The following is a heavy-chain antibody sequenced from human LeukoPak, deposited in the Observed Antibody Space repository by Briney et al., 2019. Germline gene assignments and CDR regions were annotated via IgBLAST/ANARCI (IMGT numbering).Heavy chain of an antibody. D-gene: IGHD3-10*01. Sequence: SETLSLTCTVSGGSISDYYWSWIRQPPGMGLEWIGYIYYSGSTKYDPSLRSRVTISVDTSKNQFSLKVNSVTAADTAVYYCAKSNGYGLVDIWGQGTMVTVSS. CDR2: IYYSGST. V-gene: IGHV4-59*08. CDR1: GGSISDYY. CDR3: AKSNGYGLVDI. J-gene: IGHJ3*02.